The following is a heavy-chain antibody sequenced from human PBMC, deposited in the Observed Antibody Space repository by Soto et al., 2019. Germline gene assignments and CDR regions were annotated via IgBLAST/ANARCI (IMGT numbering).Heavy chain of an antibody. CDR3: ARGRIAARPYYYYYMDV. Sequence: QVQLQQWGAGLLKPSETLSLTCAVYGGSFSGYYWSWIRQPPGKGLEWIGEINHSGSTNYNPSLKSRVTMSVDTSKNQFSLKLSSVTAADTAVYYCARGRIAARPYYYYYMDVWGKGTTVTVSS. D-gene: IGHD6-6*01. CDR2: INHSGST. V-gene: IGHV4-34*01. CDR1: GGSFSGYY. J-gene: IGHJ6*03.